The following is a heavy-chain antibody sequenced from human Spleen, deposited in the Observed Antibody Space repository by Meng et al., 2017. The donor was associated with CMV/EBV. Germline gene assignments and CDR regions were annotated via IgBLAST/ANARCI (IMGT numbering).Heavy chain of an antibody. CDR3: ARDVVPLSSSSGDYYFDS. CDR2: ISAYNGNT. CDR1: GYTFISHG. D-gene: IGHD6-25*01. J-gene: IGHJ4*02. Sequence: ASVKVSCKASGYTFISHGISWVRQAPGQGLEWMGWISAYNGNTNYAQKIQGRVTMTTDTSTSTAYMELNRLRSVDTAVYYCARDVVPLSSSSGDYYFDSWGQGTLVTVSS. V-gene: IGHV1-18*01.